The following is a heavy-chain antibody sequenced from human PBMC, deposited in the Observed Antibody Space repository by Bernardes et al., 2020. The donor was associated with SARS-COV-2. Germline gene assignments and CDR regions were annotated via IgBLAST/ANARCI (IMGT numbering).Heavy chain of an antibody. CDR3: AGSSCGIDCYIGGLRYGDDVMDV. D-gene: IGHD2-21*02. CDR1: GGSISSSNYS. CDR2: IYSSGNS. Sequence: SETLSLTCTVSGGSISSSNYSWVWIRQAPGNGLNWIMSIYSSGNSYYSPSLQSRVTESVDTSQIQFSLRLSFVAATDTAVYYCAGSSCGIDCYIGGLRYGDDVMDVWGQENTVTVS. V-gene: IGHV4-39*01. J-gene: IGHJ6*02.